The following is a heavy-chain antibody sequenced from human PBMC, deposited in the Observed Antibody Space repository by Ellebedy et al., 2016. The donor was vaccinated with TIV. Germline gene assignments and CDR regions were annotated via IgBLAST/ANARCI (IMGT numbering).Heavy chain of an antibody. Sequence: GESLKISXKDSASSFTNYWIGWVRQMPGKGLEWMGTIYPGDSDTRYSPSFQGQVTISADKSINAAYLQWSSLKTSDTAMYYCARSLGWGQHNYDHGMDIWGQGTTVTVSS. J-gene: IGHJ6*02. D-gene: IGHD2-21*02. CDR2: IYPGDSDT. CDR1: ASSFTNYW. V-gene: IGHV5-51*01. CDR3: ARSLGWGQHNYDHGMDI.